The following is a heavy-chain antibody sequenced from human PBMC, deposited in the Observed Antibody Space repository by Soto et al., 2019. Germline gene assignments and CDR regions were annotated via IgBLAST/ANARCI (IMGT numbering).Heavy chain of an antibody. V-gene: IGHV4-59*01. Sequence: LETLSLTCTVSGGSISSYYWSWIRQPPGKGLEWIGYIYYSGSTNYNPSLKSRVTISVDTSKNQFSLKLSSVTAADTAVYYCARYNPYYYDSSGSDYWGQGTLVTVSS. D-gene: IGHD3-22*01. CDR3: ARYNPYYYDSSGSDY. CDR2: IYYSGST. CDR1: GGSISSYY. J-gene: IGHJ4*02.